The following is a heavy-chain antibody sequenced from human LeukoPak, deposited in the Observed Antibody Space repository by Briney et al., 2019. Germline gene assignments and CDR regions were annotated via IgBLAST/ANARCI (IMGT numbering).Heavy chain of an antibody. J-gene: IGHJ4*02. CDR3: ARGSSSYSDYNTFDY. CDR1: GYSFSSYG. D-gene: IGHD4-11*01. Sequence: ASVKVSCKDSGYSFSSYGITWVRQAPGQGLEWMGWISIYNVKTHYAQNLQGRVTMTTDTSTTTAYMELRSLRSDDTAVYYCARGSSSYSDYNTFDYWGQGTLVSVSS. CDR2: ISIYNVKT. V-gene: IGHV1-18*01.